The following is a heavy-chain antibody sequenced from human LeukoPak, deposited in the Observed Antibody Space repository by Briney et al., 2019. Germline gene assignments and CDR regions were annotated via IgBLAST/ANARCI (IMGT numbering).Heavy chain of an antibody. V-gene: IGHV4-59*01. J-gene: IGHJ3*02. CDR2: IYYSGST. D-gene: IGHD6-19*01. Sequence: SETLSLTCTVSGGSISSYYWSWIRQPPGKGLEWIGYIYYSGSTNYNPSLKSRVTISVDTSKNQFSLKLSSVTAADTAVYYCARVSASIAVAGEAFDIWGQGTMVTVSS. CDR3: ARVSASIAVAGEAFDI. CDR1: GGSISSYY.